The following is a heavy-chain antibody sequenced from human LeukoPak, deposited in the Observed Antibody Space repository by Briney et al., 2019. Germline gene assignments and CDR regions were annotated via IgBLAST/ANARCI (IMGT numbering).Heavy chain of an antibody. CDR1: GYTFTGYY. V-gene: IGHV1-2*02. J-gene: IGHJ4*02. CDR2: INPNSGGT. D-gene: IGHD3-3*01. CDR3: ARVLWKTDYFDY. Sequence: GASVKVSCKASGYTFTGYYMHWVRQAPGQGLEWTGWINPNSGGTNYAQKFQGRVTMTRDTSISTAYMELSRLRSDDTAVYYCARVLWKTDYFDYWGQGTLVTVSS.